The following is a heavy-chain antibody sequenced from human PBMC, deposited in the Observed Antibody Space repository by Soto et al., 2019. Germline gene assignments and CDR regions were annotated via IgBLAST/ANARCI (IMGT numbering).Heavy chain of an antibody. D-gene: IGHD6-19*01. CDR1: GGSFSDYY. Sequence: SETLSLTCAVYGGSFSDYYWSWIRQPPGKGLEWIGEINHSGSTNYNPSLKSRVTISVDTSKNQFSLKLSSVTAADTAVYYCARGQGSGWYGSYWGQGTLVTVSS. J-gene: IGHJ4*02. CDR2: INHSGST. V-gene: IGHV4-34*01. CDR3: ARGQGSGWYGSY.